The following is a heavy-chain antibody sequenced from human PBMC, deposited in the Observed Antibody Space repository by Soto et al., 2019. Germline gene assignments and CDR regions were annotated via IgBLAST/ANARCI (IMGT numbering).Heavy chain of an antibody. V-gene: IGHV4-34*01. CDR3: ARGLILWFGEVSRRVGYYFYRDV. J-gene: IGHJ6*03. CDR1: GGSFRGYQ. D-gene: IGHD3-10*01. CDR2: INDSGNI. Sequence: QVQLQQWGAGLLKPSETLSLTCAVYGGSFRGYQWTWIRQPPGKRLEWSGEINDSGNINYNPSPKRRVTFLVDTPQKLMSLRLSAVTLAASAVYYCARGLILWFGEVSRRVGYYFYRDVWCKVTTVSVSS.